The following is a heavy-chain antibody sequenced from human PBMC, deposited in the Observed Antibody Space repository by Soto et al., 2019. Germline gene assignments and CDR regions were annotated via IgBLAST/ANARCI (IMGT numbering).Heavy chain of an antibody. Sequence: GGSLRLSCTASGFIVSDTYVNWVRQAPGKGLEWVSVISNRGDTHYADSVRGRFSLSRDISDNTLHLQMNSLRDEDTAVYYCARESITMIVVSVDAFDIWGQGTMVTVSS. CDR2: ISNRGDT. CDR1: GFIVSDTY. CDR3: ARESITMIVVSVDAFDI. V-gene: IGHV3-66*01. D-gene: IGHD3-22*01. J-gene: IGHJ3*02.